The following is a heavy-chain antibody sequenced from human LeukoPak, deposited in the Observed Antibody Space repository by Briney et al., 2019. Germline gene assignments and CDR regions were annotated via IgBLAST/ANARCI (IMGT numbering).Heavy chain of an antibody. CDR2: TYYRSRWYN. CDR1: GDSVASNSAV. J-gene: IGHJ5*02. Sequence: SQTLSLTCVISGDSVASNSAVWNWIRQSPSRGLEWLGRTYYRSRWYNDYAISVKSRITINPDTSKNQFSLQLNSVTPEDTAVYYCARASRQLGIDGPNWFDRWGQGTLVFVSS. V-gene: IGHV6-1*01. D-gene: IGHD6-13*01. CDR3: ARASRQLGIDGPNWFDR.